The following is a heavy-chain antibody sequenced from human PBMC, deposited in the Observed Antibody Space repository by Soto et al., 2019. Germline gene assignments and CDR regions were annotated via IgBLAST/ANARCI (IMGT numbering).Heavy chain of an antibody. Sequence: SETLSLPCSVSGGSVNSGGYSWSWIRQPPGKGLEWIGFISPSGSPAYNPSLKRRVTISVDRSNNQISLELSSVTAADTAVYYCARGVRAWGPGTLVTVS. J-gene: IGHJ5*02. V-gene: IGHV4-30-2*01. CDR1: GGSVNSGGYS. CDR3: ARGVRA. D-gene: IGHD3-10*02. CDR2: ISPSGSP.